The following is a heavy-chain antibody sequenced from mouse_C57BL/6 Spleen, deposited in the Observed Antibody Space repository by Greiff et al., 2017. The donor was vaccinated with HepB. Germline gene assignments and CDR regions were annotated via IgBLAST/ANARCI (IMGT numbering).Heavy chain of an antibody. V-gene: IGHV1-82*01. CDR2: IYPGDGDT. CDR1: GYAFSSSW. J-gene: IGHJ2*01. D-gene: IGHD2-4*01. CDR3: AREDYDYFDY. Sequence: QVQLQQSGPELVKPGASVKISCKASGYAFSSSWMNWVKQRPGKGLEWIGRIYPGDGDTNYNGKFKGKATLTADKSSSTAYMQLSSLTSEDSEVYFCAREDYDYFDYWGQGTTLTVSS.